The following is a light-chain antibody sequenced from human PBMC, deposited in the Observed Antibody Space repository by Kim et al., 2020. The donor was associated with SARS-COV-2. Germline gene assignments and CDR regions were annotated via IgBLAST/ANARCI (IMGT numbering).Light chain of an antibody. CDR2: WAS. V-gene: IGKV4-1*01. CDR1: QSVLYNSNNKSY. Sequence: DIVMTQSPDSLAVSLGERATINCKSSQSVLYNSNNKSYLAWYQQKPGQPPKLLIYWASTRESGVPDRFSGSGSGTDFTLTISSLQAEDVALYFSQKYYSTPLTFGGRT. CDR3: QKYYSTPLT. J-gene: IGKJ4*01.